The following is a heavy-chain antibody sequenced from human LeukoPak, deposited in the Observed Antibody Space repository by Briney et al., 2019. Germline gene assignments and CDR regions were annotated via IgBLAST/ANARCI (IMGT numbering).Heavy chain of an antibody. V-gene: IGHV1-69*01. Sequence: GSSVKVSCKASGGTFSSYAISWVRQAPGQGLEWMGGIIPIFGTTNYAQKFQGRVTITADESTSTAYMELSSLRSEDTAVYYCASQGDCSSTSCPFDYWGQGTLVTVSS. J-gene: IGHJ4*02. CDR3: ASQGDCSSTSCPFDY. CDR2: IIPIFGTT. CDR1: GGTFSSYA. D-gene: IGHD2-2*01.